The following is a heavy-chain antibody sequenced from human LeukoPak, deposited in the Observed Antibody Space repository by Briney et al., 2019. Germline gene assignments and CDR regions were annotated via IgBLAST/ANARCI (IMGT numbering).Heavy chain of an antibody. J-gene: IGHJ4*02. CDR2: IKSKTDGGTT. CDR1: GFTFSNAW. V-gene: IGHV3-15*01. CDR3: PTESYYYDSSGYYGTPD. Sequence: PGGSLRLSCAASGFTFSNAWMSWVRQAPGKGLEWVGRIKSKTDGGTTDYAAPVNGRFTISRDDSKNTLYLQLNRLKTEDTAVYYCPTESYYYDSSGYYGTPDWGQGTLVTVSS. D-gene: IGHD3-22*01.